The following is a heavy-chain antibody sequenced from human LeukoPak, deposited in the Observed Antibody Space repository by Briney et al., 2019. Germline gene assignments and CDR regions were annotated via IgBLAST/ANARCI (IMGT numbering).Heavy chain of an antibody. V-gene: IGHV4-34*01. Sequence: PSETLSLTCAVYGGSFSGYYWSWIRQPPGKGLEWIGEINHSGSTNYNPSLKSRVTISVDTSKNQFSLKLSSVTAADTAVYYCARDYYDSSGYYYFDCWGQGTLVTVSS. CDR3: ARDYYDSSGYYYFDC. J-gene: IGHJ4*02. CDR2: INHSGST. CDR1: GGSFSGYY. D-gene: IGHD3-22*01.